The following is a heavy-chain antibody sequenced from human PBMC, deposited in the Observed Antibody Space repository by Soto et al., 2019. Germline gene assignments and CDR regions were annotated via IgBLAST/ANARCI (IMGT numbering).Heavy chain of an antibody. CDR3: AKDLIAAAGYFDY. Sequence: HPGGSLRLSCAASGFTLSRYAMSWVRQAPGKGLEWVSAISGSGGSTYYADSVKGRFTISRDNSKNTLYLQMNSLRAEDTAVYYCAKDLIAAAGYFDYWGQGTLVTVSS. CDR1: GFTLSRYA. J-gene: IGHJ4*02. D-gene: IGHD6-13*01. V-gene: IGHV3-23*01. CDR2: ISGSGGST.